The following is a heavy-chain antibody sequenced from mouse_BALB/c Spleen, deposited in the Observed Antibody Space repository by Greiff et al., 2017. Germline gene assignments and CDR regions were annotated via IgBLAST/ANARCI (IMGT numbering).Heavy chain of an antibody. Sequence: EVKLVESGGGLVKPGGSLKLSCAASGFTFSSYAMSWVRQTPEKRLEWVATISSGGSYTYYPDSVKGRFTISRDNAKNTLYLQMSSLRSEDTAMYYCARLGNYDYWGQGTTLTVSS. V-gene: IGHV5-9-3*01. CDR1: GFTFSSYA. CDR3: ARLGNYDY. D-gene: IGHD2-1*01. CDR2: ISSGGSYT. J-gene: IGHJ2*01.